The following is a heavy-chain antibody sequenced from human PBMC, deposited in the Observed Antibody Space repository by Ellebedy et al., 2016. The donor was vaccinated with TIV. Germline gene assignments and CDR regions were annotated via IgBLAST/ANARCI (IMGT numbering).Heavy chain of an antibody. CDR2: ISWNSGHI. J-gene: IGHJ4*02. CDR3: AKSQYSYAYDHFDY. CDR1: GFTSDDFA. Sequence: PGGSLRLSCAASGFTSDDFAMHRVRQVPGKGLEWVAGISWNSGHIDYADSVKGRFTISRDNAKNSLYLQMSSLRAEDTALYYCAKSQYSYAYDHFDYWGQGTLVSVSS. D-gene: IGHD5-18*01. V-gene: IGHV3-9*02.